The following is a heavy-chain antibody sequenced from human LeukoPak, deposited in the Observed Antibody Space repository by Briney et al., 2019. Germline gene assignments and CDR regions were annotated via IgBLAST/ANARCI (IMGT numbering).Heavy chain of an antibody. Sequence: ASVKVSCKASGYTFTGYYMHWVRQAPGQGLEWMGRINPNSGGTNYAQKFQGRVTMTRDTSISTAYMELSRLRSDDTAVYYCARSGVYYDSSGEFDYWGQGTLVTVSS. V-gene: IGHV1-2*06. CDR2: INPNSGGT. CDR1: GYTFTGYY. J-gene: IGHJ4*02. CDR3: ARSGVYYDSSGEFDY. D-gene: IGHD3-22*01.